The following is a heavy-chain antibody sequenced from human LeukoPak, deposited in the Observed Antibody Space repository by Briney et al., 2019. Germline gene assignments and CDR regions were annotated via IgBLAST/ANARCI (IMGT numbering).Heavy chain of an antibody. V-gene: IGHV3-20*04. CDR2: INWNGGST. Sequence: SGGSLRLSCAASGFTFSSHEMNWVRQAPGKGLEWVPGINWNGGSTGYADSVKGRFTISRDNAKNSLYLQMNSLRAEDTALYYCAREGAAADYWGQGTLVTVSS. CDR1: GFTFSSHE. D-gene: IGHD6-13*01. CDR3: AREGAAADY. J-gene: IGHJ4*02.